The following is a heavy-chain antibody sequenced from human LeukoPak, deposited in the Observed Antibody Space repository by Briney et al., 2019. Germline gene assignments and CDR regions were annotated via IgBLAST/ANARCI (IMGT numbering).Heavy chain of an antibody. Sequence: QPGRSLRLSCTASGFTFGDYAMSWFRQAPGKGLEWVGFIRSKDYGGTTGYAASVKGRFTISRDDSKSIAYLQMNSLKTEDTAMYYCSRVDILTREHWGQGTLVTVSS. CDR1: GFTFGDYA. CDR2: IRSKDYGGTT. J-gene: IGHJ1*01. D-gene: IGHD3-9*01. CDR3: SRVDILTREH. V-gene: IGHV3-49*03.